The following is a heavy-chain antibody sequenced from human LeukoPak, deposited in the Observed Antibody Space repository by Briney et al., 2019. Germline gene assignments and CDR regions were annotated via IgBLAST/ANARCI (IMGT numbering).Heavy chain of an antibody. Sequence: GGSLRLSCAASGFTFSSYAMSWVRQAPGKGLEWVSAISGSGGSTYYADSVKGRFTISRDNSKNTLYLQMNSLRAEDTAVYYCAREWRFGELLDYYYYGMDVWGQGTTVTVSS. CDR2: ISGSGGST. J-gene: IGHJ6*02. CDR3: AREWRFGELLDYYYYGMDV. V-gene: IGHV3-23*01. CDR1: GFTFSSYA. D-gene: IGHD3-10*01.